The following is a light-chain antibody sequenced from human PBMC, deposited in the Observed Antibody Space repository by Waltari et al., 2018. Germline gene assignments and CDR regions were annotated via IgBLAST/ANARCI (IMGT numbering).Light chain of an antibody. CDR1: QSVLSTSNRKTY. Sequence: DIVMTQSPDSLAVSLGERATINCKSSQSVLSTSNRKTYIAGYHQKPGQTPRLLINWASTRASGVPDRFSGSGSGTDFTLTVSSLQAEDVAVYYCHQYYIPPLTFGQGTRLEIK. CDR3: HQYYIPPLT. J-gene: IGKJ5*01. CDR2: WAS. V-gene: IGKV4-1*01.